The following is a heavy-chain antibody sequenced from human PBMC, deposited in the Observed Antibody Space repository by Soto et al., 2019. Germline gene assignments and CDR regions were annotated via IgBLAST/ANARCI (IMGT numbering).Heavy chain of an antibody. CDR2: ISSTSSYT. Sequence: PWGSLRLSCAASGFTFSSYWMNWVRQTQEKGLEWVSSISSTSSYTHYSDSVKGRFTISRDNANNSLFLQMNSLRAEDTATYYCARDLALAGNYWGQGVLVTVPQ. J-gene: IGHJ4*02. V-gene: IGHV3-21*01. CDR1: GFTFSSYW. D-gene: IGHD6-19*01. CDR3: ARDLALAGNY.